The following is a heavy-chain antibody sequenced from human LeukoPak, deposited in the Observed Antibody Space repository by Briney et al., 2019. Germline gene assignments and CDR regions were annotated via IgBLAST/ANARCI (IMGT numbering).Heavy chain of an antibody. J-gene: IGHJ3*02. Sequence: ASVKVSCKASGYTFTSYGISWVRQAPGQGLEGMGWISAYNGNTNYAQKLQGRVTMTRDTSTSTAYMELRSLRSDDTAVYYCASAGMVRVVMHAFDIWGQGTMVTVSS. D-gene: IGHD3-10*01. CDR1: GYTFTSYG. CDR3: ASAGMVRVVMHAFDI. V-gene: IGHV1-18*01. CDR2: ISAYNGNT.